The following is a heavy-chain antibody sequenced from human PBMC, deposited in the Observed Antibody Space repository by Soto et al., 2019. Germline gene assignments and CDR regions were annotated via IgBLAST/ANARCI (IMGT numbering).Heavy chain of an antibody. V-gene: IGHV3-43D*04. J-gene: IGHJ4*02. D-gene: IGHD6-13*01. CDR3: AKDGGYSDSWFGYSDY. CDR2: ITRDGATT. Sequence: EVQLVESGGVVVQFGGSLRLSWAPSGFTFDDYAMHWVRQAPGKGLEWVSLITRDGATTYYADSVKGRFTISRDNSKNSLYLQMNSLRPDDTAFYYCAKDGGYSDSWFGYSDYWGQGTLVTVSS. CDR1: GFTFDDYA.